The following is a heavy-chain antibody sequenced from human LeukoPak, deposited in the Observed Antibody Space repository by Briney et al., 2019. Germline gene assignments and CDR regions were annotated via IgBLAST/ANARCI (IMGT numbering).Heavy chain of an antibody. D-gene: IGHD6-13*01. CDR2: IKQDGSEK. CDR1: GFTFSSYW. J-gene: IGHJ4*02. CDR3: ARDRGGEWQLVPFDY. Sequence: GGSLRLSCAASGFTFSSYWMSWVRQAPGKGLEWVANIKQDGSEKYYVDSVKGRFTISRDNAKNSLYLQMNSLRAEDTAVYYCARDRGGEWQLVPFDYWGQGTLVTVSS. V-gene: IGHV3-7*01.